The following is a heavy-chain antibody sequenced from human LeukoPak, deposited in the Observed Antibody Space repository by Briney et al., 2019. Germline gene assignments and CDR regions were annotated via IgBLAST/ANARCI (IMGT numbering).Heavy chain of an antibody. Sequence: GGSLRLSCAVSGLTFSSSWMDWVRQAPGKGLEWVASINPEGSEKYSADSVKGRFTISRDNAKNSLYLQMDSLRVEDTAFFYCARDLAYSRLDYWGQGMLVTVSS. CDR2: INPEGSEK. CDR3: ARDLAYSRLDY. V-gene: IGHV3-7*01. CDR1: GLTFSSSW. D-gene: IGHD5-18*01. J-gene: IGHJ4*02.